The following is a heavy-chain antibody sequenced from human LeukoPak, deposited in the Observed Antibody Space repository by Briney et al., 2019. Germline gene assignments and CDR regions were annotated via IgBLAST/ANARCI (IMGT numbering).Heavy chain of an antibody. J-gene: IGHJ4*02. CDR2: MNPNSGNT. CDR1: GYTFTSYD. D-gene: IGHD2-8*01. CDR3: AREGGVAYCTNGVCHFDY. V-gene: IGHV1-8*03. Sequence: GASVKVSCKASGYTFTSYDINWVRRATGQGLEWMGWMNPNSGNTGYAQKFQGRVTITRNTSISTAYMELSSLRSEDTAVYYCAREGGVAYCTNGVCHFDYWGQGTLVTVSS.